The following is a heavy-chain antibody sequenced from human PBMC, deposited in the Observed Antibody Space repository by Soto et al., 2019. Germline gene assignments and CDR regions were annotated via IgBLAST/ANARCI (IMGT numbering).Heavy chain of an antibody. Sequence: SVKVSCKASGVTFTSSAMQWVRQARGQRLEWIGWIVVGSGNTNYAQKFQERVTITRDMSTSTAYMELSSLRSEDTAVYYCAAGYYYDSSGPYYFDYWGQGTLVTVSS. V-gene: IGHV1-58*02. CDR3: AAGYYYDSSGPYYFDY. J-gene: IGHJ4*02. CDR2: IVVGSGNT. CDR1: GVTFTSSA. D-gene: IGHD3-22*01.